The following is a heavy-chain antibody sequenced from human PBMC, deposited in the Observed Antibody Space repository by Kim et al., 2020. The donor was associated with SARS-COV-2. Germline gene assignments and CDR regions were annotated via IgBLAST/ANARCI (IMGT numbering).Heavy chain of an antibody. CDR2: INAGNGNT. CDR3: ARSIAAAGTGLKAFGY. J-gene: IGHJ4*02. D-gene: IGHD6-13*01. CDR1: GYTFTSYA. Sequence: ASVKVSCKASGYTFTSYAMHWVRQAPGQRLEWMGWINAGNGNTKYSQKFQGRVTITRDTSASTAYMELSSLRSEDTAVYYCARSIAAAGTGLKAFGYWGQGTLVTVSS. V-gene: IGHV1-3*01.